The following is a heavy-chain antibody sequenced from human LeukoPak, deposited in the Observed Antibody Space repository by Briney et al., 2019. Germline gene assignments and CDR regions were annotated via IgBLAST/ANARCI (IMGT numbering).Heavy chain of an antibody. Sequence: GGSLRLSCAASGFTFSTYTMHWVRQAPGKGLEWVAVMSFDGTNKYYADSVKGRFTVSRDNSKNTLYLQMYSLRAEDTAVYYCARDTYSSSWNPLGYWGQGTLVTVSS. CDR1: GFTFSTYT. CDR3: ARDTYSSSWNPLGY. CDR2: MSFDGTNK. D-gene: IGHD6-13*01. J-gene: IGHJ4*02. V-gene: IGHV3-30-3*01.